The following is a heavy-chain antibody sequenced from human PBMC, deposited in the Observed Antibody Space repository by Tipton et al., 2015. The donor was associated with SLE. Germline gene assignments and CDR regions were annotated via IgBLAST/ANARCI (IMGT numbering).Heavy chain of an antibody. V-gene: IGHV3-73*01. D-gene: IGHD6-13*01. CDR1: GFTFSDFG. J-gene: IGHJ6*03. CDR3: ARDPYSSSWYYMDV. Sequence: SLRLSCAASGFTFSDFGIHWVRQASGKGLEWVGRIRSKPKNYATDYAASVAGRFTFSRHNSKNTLYLQMNSLRVEDTAVYYCARDPYSSSWYYMDVWGKGTTVTVSS. CDR2: IRSKPKNYAT.